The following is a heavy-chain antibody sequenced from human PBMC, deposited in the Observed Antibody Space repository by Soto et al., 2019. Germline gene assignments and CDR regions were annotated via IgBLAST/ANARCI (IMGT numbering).Heavy chain of an antibody. J-gene: IGHJ4*02. CDR3: ARDFAYFDS. CDR2: VYHTGRT. Sequence: SETLSLTCTVSGGSFKSGSYSWSWIRQPQGKRLEWIGYVYHTGRTSYNPSLKSRVSISMDTSKNQFSLNLDSVTAADTAVYFCARDFAYFDSWGQGTLVTVSS. V-gene: IGHV4-61*01. D-gene: IGHD3-3*01. CDR1: GGSFKSGSYS.